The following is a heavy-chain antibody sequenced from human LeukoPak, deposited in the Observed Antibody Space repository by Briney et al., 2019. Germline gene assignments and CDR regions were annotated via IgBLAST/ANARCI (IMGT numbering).Heavy chain of an antibody. D-gene: IGHD3-10*01. CDR2: IYYSGST. CDR1: GGSISSYY. J-gene: IGHJ4*02. CDR3: ARRRQGSGNSDY. Sequence: PSETLSLTCTVSGGSISSYYWSWIRQPPGKGLEWIGYIYYSGSTYYNPSLRSRVTISIDTSKNQFSLKLSSVTAADTSVYYCARRRQGSGNSDYWGQGTLVTVSS. V-gene: IGHV4-59*08.